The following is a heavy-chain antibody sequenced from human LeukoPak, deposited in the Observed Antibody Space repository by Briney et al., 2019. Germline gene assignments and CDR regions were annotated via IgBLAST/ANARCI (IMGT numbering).Heavy chain of an antibody. J-gene: IGHJ4*02. D-gene: IGHD6-13*01. CDR1: GFTFSSYA. CDR3: ARDDGYSSSWYSVDH. CDR2: ISYDGSNK. Sequence: GGSLRLSCAAPGFTFSSYAMHWVRQAPGKGLEWVAVISYDGSNKYYADSVKGRFTISRDYSKNTLYLQMTSLRAEDTAVYYCARDDGYSSSWYSVDHWGQGTLVTVSS. V-gene: IGHV3-30-3*01.